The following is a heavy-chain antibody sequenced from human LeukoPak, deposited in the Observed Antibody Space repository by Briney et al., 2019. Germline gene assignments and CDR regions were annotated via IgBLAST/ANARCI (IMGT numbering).Heavy chain of an antibody. J-gene: IGHJ3*02. CDR2: IYHSGST. Sequence: SETLSLTCAVYGGSFSGYYWSWIRQPPGKGLEWIGEIYHSGSTNYNPSLKSRVTISVDTSKNQFSLKLSSVTAADTAVYYCARESTFDIWGQGTMVTVSS. CDR3: ARESTFDI. CDR1: GGSFSGYY. V-gene: IGHV4-34*01.